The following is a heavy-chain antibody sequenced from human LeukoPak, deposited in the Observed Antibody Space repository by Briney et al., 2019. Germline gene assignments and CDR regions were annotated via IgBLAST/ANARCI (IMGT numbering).Heavy chain of an antibody. D-gene: IGHD7-27*01. CDR3: AKPGPGPSGFDS. CDR1: GFTFSGFA. J-gene: IGHJ4*02. V-gene: IGHV3-23*01. CDR2: ISGSGDNT. Sequence: GGSLRLSCAASGFTFSGFAMSWVRRTPGKGLEWVSGISGSGDNTLYADSVKGRFTISRDNSKNTLYLQMNSLRAEDTAVYYCAKPGPGPSGFDSWGQGTLVTVSS.